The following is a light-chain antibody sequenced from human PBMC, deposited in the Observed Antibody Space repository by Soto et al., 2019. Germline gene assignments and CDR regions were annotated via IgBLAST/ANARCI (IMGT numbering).Light chain of an antibody. CDR3: QQRSNWPL. CDR1: QSVSIY. J-gene: IGKJ5*01. CDR2: DTS. Sequence: EIVLTQSPATLSFFPGERATLSCRASQSVSIYLDWYQQKPGQAPRLLIYDTSNRATDIPARFSGSGSGTGFTLTISSLEPEDFAVYYCQQRSNWPLFGQGTRLEIK. V-gene: IGKV3-11*01.